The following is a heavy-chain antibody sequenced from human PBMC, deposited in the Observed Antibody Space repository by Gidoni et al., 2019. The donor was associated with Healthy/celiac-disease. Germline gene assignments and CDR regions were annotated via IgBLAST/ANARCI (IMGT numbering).Heavy chain of an antibody. V-gene: IGHV3-73*02. CDR2: IRSKANSYAT. CDR3: TRYDSSGYDY. D-gene: IGHD3-22*01. CDR1: GFTFSGSA. J-gene: IGHJ4*02. Sequence: EVQLVESGGGLVQPGGSLKLSCAASGFTFSGSAMHWVRQASGKGLEWVGRIRSKANSYATAYAASVKGRFTISRDDSKNTAYLQMNSLKTEDTAVYYCTRYDSSGYDYWGQGTLVTVSS.